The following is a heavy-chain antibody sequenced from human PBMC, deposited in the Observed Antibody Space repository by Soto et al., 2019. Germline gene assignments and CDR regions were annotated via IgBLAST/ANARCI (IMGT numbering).Heavy chain of an antibody. J-gene: IGHJ6*02. CDR1: GFSLSTSGVG. CDR3: PHIYGSGCYYYYYYGMDV. Sequence: QITLKESGPTLVKPTQTLTLTCTFSGFSLSTSGVGVGWIRQPPGKALEWLALIYWDDDKRYSPSLKSRLTISTDSTKNQVGLTMTNMDPVDTATYFGPHIYGSGCYYYYYYGMDVWGQGTTVTVSS. CDR2: IYWDDDK. D-gene: IGHD3-10*01. V-gene: IGHV2-5*02.